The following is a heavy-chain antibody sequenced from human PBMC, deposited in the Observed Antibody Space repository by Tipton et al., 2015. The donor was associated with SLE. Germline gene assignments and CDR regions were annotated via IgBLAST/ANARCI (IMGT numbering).Heavy chain of an antibody. CDR3: ARGVGSSWYIDY. Sequence: QLVQSGGGLVKPGGSLRLSCAASGFTFSSYSMNWVRQAPGKGLEWVSSISSSSSYIYYADSVKGRFTISRDNAKNSLYLQMNSLRAEDTAVYYCARGVGSSWYIDYWGQGTLVTVSS. CDR2: ISSSSSYI. D-gene: IGHD6-13*01. J-gene: IGHJ4*02. V-gene: IGHV3-21*01. CDR1: GFTFSSYS.